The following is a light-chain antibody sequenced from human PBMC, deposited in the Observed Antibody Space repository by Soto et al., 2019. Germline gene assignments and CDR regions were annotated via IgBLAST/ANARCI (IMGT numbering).Light chain of an antibody. CDR2: AAS. V-gene: IGKV1-39*01. CDR1: QSISSY. J-gene: IGKJ2*01. Sequence: DLQMTQSPSSLSASVGDRVTITCRASQSISSYLNWYQQKPGKAPKLLIYAASSLQSGVPSRLSGSRSGTDFTLTISSLQPEDFATYYGQQSYSTPYTFGQGTKLEIK. CDR3: QQSYSTPYT.